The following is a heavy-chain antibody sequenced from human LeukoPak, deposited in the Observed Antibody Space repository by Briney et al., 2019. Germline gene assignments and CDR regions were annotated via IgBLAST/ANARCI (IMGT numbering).Heavy chain of an antibody. Sequence: SETLSLTCAVYGGSFSGYYWSWIRQPPGKGLEWIGEINHSGSTNYNPSLKSRVTISVDTSKNQFSLKLSSVTAADTAVYYCARGYSSGWFHYYYYYYGMDVWGQGTTVTVSS. D-gene: IGHD6-19*01. CDR1: GGSFSGYY. CDR2: INHSGST. J-gene: IGHJ6*02. CDR3: ARGYSSGWFHYYYYYYGMDV. V-gene: IGHV4-34*01.